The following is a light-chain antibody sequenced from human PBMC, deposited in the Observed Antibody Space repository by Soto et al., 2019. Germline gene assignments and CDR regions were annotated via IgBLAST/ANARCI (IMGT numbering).Light chain of an antibody. J-gene: IGKJ1*01. Sequence: EIVLTQSPGTLSLSPGERATLSCRASQGVSGSYLAWYQQKPGQAPRLLIYGASSRATGIPNRFSGSESGTDFTLTISRLEPEDFAVYYCQHYGSSPRTFGQGTKVVIK. CDR1: QGVSGSY. CDR3: QHYGSSPRT. V-gene: IGKV3-20*01. CDR2: GAS.